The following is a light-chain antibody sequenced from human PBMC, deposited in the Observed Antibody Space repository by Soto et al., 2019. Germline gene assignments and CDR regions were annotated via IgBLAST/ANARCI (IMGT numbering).Light chain of an antibody. CDR1: SSDVGGYNY. CDR2: DVS. V-gene: IGLV2-14*01. CDR3: SSYTSSSTSHVV. Sequence: QSALTQPASVSGSPGQSITISCTGTSSDVGGYNYVSWYQQHPGNAPKLMIYDVSNRPSGVSNRFSGSKSGNTASLTISGLQAEDEADYYCSSYTSSSTSHVVFGGGTKLTVL. J-gene: IGLJ2*01.